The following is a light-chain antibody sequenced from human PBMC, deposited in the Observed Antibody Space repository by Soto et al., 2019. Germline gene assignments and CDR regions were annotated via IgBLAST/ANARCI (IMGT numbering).Light chain of an antibody. CDR1: QSVSSY. J-gene: IGKJ5*01. CDR2: DAS. V-gene: IGKV3-11*01. Sequence: EIVLTQSPATLSLSPGERATLSCRASQSVSSYLAWYQQKPGQAPRLLIYDASNRATGIPARFSGSGSGTDFTLPCSSREPEDFAVYYCQQRSNWPITFGQGTRLEIK. CDR3: QQRSNWPIT.